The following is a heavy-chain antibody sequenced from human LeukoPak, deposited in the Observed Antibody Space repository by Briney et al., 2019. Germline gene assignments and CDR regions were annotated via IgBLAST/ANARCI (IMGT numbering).Heavy chain of an antibody. CDR2: ISWDGGST. CDR3: AKGGRYSSGWYPFDY. J-gene: IGHJ4*02. Sequence: GGSLRLSCAASGFTFDDYAMHWVRQAPGKGLEWVSLISWDGGSTYYADSVKGRFTISRDNSKNSLYLQMNSLRTDDSALYYCAKGGRYSSGWYPFDYWGQGTLVTVSS. CDR1: GFTFDDYA. V-gene: IGHV3-43D*03. D-gene: IGHD6-19*01.